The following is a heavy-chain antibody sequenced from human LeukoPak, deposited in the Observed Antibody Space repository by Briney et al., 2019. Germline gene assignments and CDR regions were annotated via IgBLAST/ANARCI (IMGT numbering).Heavy chain of an antibody. D-gene: IGHD3-9*01. CDR1: GFTFSSHG. Sequence: GSLRLSCAASGFTFSSHGMNWVRQPPGKGLEWIGRIYYSGSTYYNPSLKSRVTISVDTSKNQFSLNLSSVTAADTAVYYCARHYDILTGPSGGFDYWGQGTLVTVSS. CDR3: ARHYDILTGPSGGFDY. CDR2: IYYSGST. J-gene: IGHJ4*02. V-gene: IGHV4-39*01.